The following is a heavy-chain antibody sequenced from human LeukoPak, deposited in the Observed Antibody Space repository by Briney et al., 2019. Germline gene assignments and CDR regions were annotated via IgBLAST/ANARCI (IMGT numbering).Heavy chain of an antibody. CDR3: ARLRGYYFDY. D-gene: IGHD5-12*01. CDR2: IYSSVST. CDR1: GGSVSSGSHY. J-gene: IGHJ4*02. Sequence: SETLSLTCTVSGGSVSSGSHYWSWIRQPPGKGLEWIGYIYSSVSTKYNTSLKSRVTISVDTSKIQFSLKLSSVTAADTAVYYCARLRGYYFDYWGQGTLVTVSS. V-gene: IGHV4-61*01.